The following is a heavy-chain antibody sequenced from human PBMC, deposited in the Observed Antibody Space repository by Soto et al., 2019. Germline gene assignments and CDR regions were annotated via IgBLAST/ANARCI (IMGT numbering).Heavy chain of an antibody. J-gene: IGHJ4*02. CDR2: INHSGST. CDR3: ARGTNYDSSGYLFY. Sequence: PSETLSLTCAVYGGSFSGYYWSWIRQPPGKGLEWIGEINHSGSTNYNPSLKSRVTISVDTSKNQFSLKLSSVTAADTAVYYCARGTNYDSSGYLFYWGQGTLVTVSS. V-gene: IGHV4-34*01. D-gene: IGHD3-22*01. CDR1: GGSFSGYY.